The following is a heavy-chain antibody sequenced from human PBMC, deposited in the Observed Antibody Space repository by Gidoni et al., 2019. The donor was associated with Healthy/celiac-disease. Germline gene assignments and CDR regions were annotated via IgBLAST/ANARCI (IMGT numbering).Heavy chain of an antibody. D-gene: IGHD6-6*01. V-gene: IGHV1-2*02. CDR3: AREGSSSMAFDY. CDR1: GYTFTGYY. J-gene: IGHJ4*02. CDR2: IYPNRGGT. Sequence: QVQLVQSGAEVKKPGASVKVSCKAYGYTFTGYYMHWVRQAPGQGLEWMGWIYPNRGGTNYAQKFQGRVTMTRDTSISTAYMELSRLRSDDTAVYYCAREGSSSMAFDYWGQGTLVTVSS.